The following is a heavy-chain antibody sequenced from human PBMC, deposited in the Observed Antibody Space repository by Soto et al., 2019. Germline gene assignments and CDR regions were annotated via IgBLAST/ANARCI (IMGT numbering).Heavy chain of an antibody. CDR3: ATEGEFTVTTVGDYYYGMDV. CDR1: GFTFSSYG. CDR2: ISYDGSNK. D-gene: IGHD4-17*01. Sequence: GGSLRLSXAASGFTFSSYGMHWVRQAPGKGLEWVAVISYDGSNKYYADSVKGRFTISRDNSKNTLYLQMNSLRAEDTAVYYCATEGEFTVTTVGDYYYGMDVWGQGTTVTVSS. J-gene: IGHJ6*02. V-gene: IGHV3-30*03.